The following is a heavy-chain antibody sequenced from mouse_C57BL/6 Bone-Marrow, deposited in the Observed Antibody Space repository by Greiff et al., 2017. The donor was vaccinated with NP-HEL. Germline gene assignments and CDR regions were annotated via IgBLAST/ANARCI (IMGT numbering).Heavy chain of an antibody. CDR3: ARDYYGSSHYAMDY. J-gene: IGHJ4*01. V-gene: IGHV5-17*01. CDR2: ISSGSSTI. D-gene: IGHD1-1*01. CDR1: GFTFSDYG. Sequence: EVKLQESGGGLVKPGGSLKLSCAASGFTFSDYGMHWVRQAPEKGLEWVAYISSGSSTIYYADTVKGRFTISRDNAKNTLFLQMTSLRSEDTAMYYCARDYYGSSHYAMDYWGQGTSVTVSS.